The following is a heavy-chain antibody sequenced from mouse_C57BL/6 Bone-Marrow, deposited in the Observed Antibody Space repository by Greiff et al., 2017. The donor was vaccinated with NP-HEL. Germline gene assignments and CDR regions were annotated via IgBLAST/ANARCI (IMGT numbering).Heavy chain of an antibody. Sequence: QVQLQQSGAELAKPGASVKMSCKASGYTFTSYWMHWVKQRPGQGLEWIGYINPSTGYTEYNQKFKDKATLTADKSSSTAYMQLSSLTSEDSAVYYCASPSGSYYFDYWGQGTTLTVSS. J-gene: IGHJ2*01. D-gene: IGHD3-1*01. V-gene: IGHV1-7*01. CDR1: GYTFTSYW. CDR3: ASPSGSYYFDY. CDR2: INPSTGYT.